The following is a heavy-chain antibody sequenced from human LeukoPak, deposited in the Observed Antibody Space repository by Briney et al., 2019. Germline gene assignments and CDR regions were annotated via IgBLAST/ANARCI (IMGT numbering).Heavy chain of an antibody. J-gene: IGHJ4*02. Sequence: PSETLSLTCTVSGGSISSSSYYWGWIRQPPGNGLEWIGSIYYSGSTYYNPSLKSRVTISVDTSKNQFSLKLSSVTAADTAVYYCARHSSARTYYYDSSGRYSTFDYWGQGTLVTVSS. D-gene: IGHD3-22*01. CDR3: ARHSSARTYYYDSSGRYSTFDY. CDR2: IYYSGST. CDR1: GGSISSSSYY. V-gene: IGHV4-39*01.